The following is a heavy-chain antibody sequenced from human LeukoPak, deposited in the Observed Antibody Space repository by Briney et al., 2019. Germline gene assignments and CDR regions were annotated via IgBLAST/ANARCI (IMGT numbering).Heavy chain of an antibody. V-gene: IGHV4-59*01. Sequence: SETLSLTCTVSGDSISSYYWSWIRQPPGKGLEWIGNIFYSGTTYYNPSLRSRVTISVDTSKNQFSLELSSVTAADTAVYYCARDLGSYNDYWGQGTLVTVSS. D-gene: IGHD3-10*01. CDR1: GDSISSYY. CDR2: IFYSGTT. CDR3: ARDLGSYNDY. J-gene: IGHJ4*02.